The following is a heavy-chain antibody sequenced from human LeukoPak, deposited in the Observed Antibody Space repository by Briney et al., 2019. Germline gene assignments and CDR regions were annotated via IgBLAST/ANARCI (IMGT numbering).Heavy chain of an antibody. J-gene: IGHJ4*02. D-gene: IGHD3-10*01. CDR2: IYYSGST. CDR3: ARDRSGLLDY. CDR1: GGSISSGGYS. Sequence: SQTLSLTCTVSGGSISSGGYSWSWIRQHPGKGLEWIGYIYYSGSTYYNPSLKSRVTISVDTSKNQFSLKLSSVTAADTAVYYCARDRSGLLDYWGQGTLVTVSS. V-gene: IGHV4-31*03.